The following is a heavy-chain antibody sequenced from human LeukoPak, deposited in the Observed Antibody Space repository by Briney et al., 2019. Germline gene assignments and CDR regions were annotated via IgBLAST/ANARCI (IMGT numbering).Heavy chain of an antibody. CDR3: ARFGSSGYFDY. D-gene: IGHD3-22*01. Sequence: PSQTLSLTCTVSGGSISSGGYYWSWLRQHPGEGLEWIGYIYYSGIIYYNPSLKSRVTISVDTSKNQFSLKLGSVTAADTAVYYSARFGSSGYFDYWGQGALVTVSS. CDR1: GGSISSGGYY. CDR2: IYYSGII. J-gene: IGHJ4*02. V-gene: IGHV4-31*03.